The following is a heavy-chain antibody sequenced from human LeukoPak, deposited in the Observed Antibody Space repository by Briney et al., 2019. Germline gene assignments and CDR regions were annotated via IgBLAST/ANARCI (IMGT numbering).Heavy chain of an antibody. Sequence: SYTLSLTCAVYGGSFIGYDWSWIIQSPGKALHLIAEVNHRGDTNYNPSVKGRVTISVDTSKNQFSLKVTSLTAADTAVYYCARGPTISETGYFDYWGQGTLVTVSS. CDR3: ARGPTISETGYFDY. J-gene: IGHJ4*03. D-gene: IGHD1-1*01. CDR2: VNHRGDT. V-gene: IGHV4-34*01. CDR1: GGSFIGYD.